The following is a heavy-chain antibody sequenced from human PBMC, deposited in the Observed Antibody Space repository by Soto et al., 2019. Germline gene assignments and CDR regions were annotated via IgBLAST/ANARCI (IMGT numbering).Heavy chain of an antibody. CDR3: ARAGIGDCSGGSCYSYYYDYYGMDV. V-gene: IGHV3-74*01. J-gene: IGHJ6*02. D-gene: IGHD2-15*01. Sequence: LSLTCAASGFTFISYWRHWVRQAPGKGLLWVSRINSDGSSTRYADSMKGLFTISRDTAKNTLYMQMNSLRAEDTAVYYCARAGIGDCSGGSCYSYYYDYYGMDVWGQGTTVTVSS. CDR2: INSDGSST. CDR1: GFTFISYW.